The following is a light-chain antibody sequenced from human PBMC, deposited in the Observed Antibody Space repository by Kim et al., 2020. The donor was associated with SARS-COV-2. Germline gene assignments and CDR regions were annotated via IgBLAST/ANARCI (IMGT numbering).Light chain of an antibody. CDR2: GAS. CDR1: QSVRTN. V-gene: IGKV3-15*01. CDR3: QQYNEWPLT. J-gene: IGKJ4*01. Sequence: VSPGERATVSCRASQSVRTNLVWYQQKSGQAPRLLMHGASTRATGIPARFSGSGSGTEFTLTINSLQSEDFAVYYCQQYNEWPLTFGGGTKVDIK.